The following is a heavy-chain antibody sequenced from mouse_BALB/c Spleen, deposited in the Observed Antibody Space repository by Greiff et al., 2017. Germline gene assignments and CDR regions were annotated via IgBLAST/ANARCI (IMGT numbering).Heavy chain of an antibody. Sequence: EVQLVESGGGLVQPGGSRKLSCAASGFTFSSFGMHWVRQAPEKGLEWVAYISSGSSTIYYADTVKGRFTISRDNPKNTLFLQMTSLRSEDTAMYYCARNGYDAMDYWGQGTSVTVCS. CDR1: GFTFSSFG. J-gene: IGHJ4*01. CDR2: ISSGSSTI. CDR3: ARNGYDAMDY. V-gene: IGHV5-17*02.